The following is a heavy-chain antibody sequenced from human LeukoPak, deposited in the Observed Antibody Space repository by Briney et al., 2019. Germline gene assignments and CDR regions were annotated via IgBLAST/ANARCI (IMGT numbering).Heavy chain of an antibody. J-gene: IGHJ4*02. CDR1: GFTFISYS. D-gene: IGHD5-12*01. CDR3: VRDGGVSGYDLLDY. Sequence: GGPLRLSCAASGFTFISYSMNWVRQAPGKGLEGVSSISSSSSYIYYADSVKGRFTISRDNAKNSLSLQMNSLRAEDTAVYYCVRDGGVSGYDLLDYWGQGTLVTVSS. V-gene: IGHV3-21*01. CDR2: ISSSSSYI.